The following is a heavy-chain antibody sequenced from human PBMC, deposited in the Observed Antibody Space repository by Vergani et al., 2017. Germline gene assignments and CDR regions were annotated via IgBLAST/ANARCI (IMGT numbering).Heavy chain of an antibody. CDR2: IIPILGIA. CDR3: ARSSPPSGWVFDY. J-gene: IGHJ4*02. V-gene: IGHV1-69*04. D-gene: IGHD6-19*01. Sequence: QVQLVQSGAEVKKPGSSVKVSCKASGGTFSSYAISWVRQAPGQGLEWMGRIIPILGIANYAQKFQGRVTITADKSTSTAYMELSSLRSDDTAVYYCARSSPPSGWVFDYWGQGTLVTVSS. CDR1: GGTFSSYA.